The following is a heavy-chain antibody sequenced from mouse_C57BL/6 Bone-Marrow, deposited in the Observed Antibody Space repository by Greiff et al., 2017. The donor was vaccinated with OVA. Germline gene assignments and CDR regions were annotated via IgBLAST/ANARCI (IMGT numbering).Heavy chain of an antibody. Sequence: VMLVESGPELVKPGASVKLSCKASGYTFTSYDINWVKQRPGQGLEWIGWLYPRDGSTKYNEKFKGKATLTVDTSSSTAYMELNSLTSEDSAVYFCARQKVYDGYLYYLDYWGQGTTLTVAS. CDR3: ARQKVYDGYLYYLDY. CDR1: GYTFTSYD. CDR2: LYPRDGST. J-gene: IGHJ2*01. V-gene: IGHV1-85*01. D-gene: IGHD2-3*01.